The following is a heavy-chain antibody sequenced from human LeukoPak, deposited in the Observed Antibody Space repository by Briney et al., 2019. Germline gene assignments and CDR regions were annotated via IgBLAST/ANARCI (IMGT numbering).Heavy chain of an antibody. D-gene: IGHD1-26*01. CDR2: ISGSGGST. CDR1: GFTFSSYA. Sequence: PGGSLRLSCAASGFTFSSYAMSWVRQAPGKGLEWVSAISGSGGSTYYADSVKGRFTISRDNSKNSLYLQMNSLRAEDTAVYYCARDYRWELLPSFDYWGQGTLVTVSS. CDR3: ARDYRWELLPSFDY. V-gene: IGHV3-23*01. J-gene: IGHJ4*02.